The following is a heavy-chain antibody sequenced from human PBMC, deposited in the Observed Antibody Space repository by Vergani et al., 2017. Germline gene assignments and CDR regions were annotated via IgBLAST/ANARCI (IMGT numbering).Heavy chain of an antibody. J-gene: IGHJ3*02. CDR3: ARDSPVGRSDAFDI. CDR1: GFTFSSYW. V-gene: IGHV3-7*01. CDR2: IKQDGSEK. D-gene: IGHD3-16*01. Sequence: EVQLVESGGGLVQPGGSLRLSCAASGFTFSSYWMSWVRQAPGKGLEWVANIKQDGSEKYYVDSVKGRFTISRDNAKNSLYLQMNSLRAEDTAVYYCARDSPVGRSDAFDIWGQGTMVTVSS.